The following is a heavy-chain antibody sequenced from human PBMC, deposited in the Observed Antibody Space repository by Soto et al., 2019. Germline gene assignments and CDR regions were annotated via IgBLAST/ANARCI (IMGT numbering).Heavy chain of an antibody. CDR3: ARTFGVVIMNYGMDV. Sequence: GGSLRLSCAASGFTFSSYGMHWVRQAPCKGLEWVAVISYDGSNKYYADSVKGRFTISRDNSKNTLYLQMNSLRAEDTAVYHCARTFGVVIMNYGMDVWGQGTTVTVSS. CDR1: GFTFSSYG. J-gene: IGHJ6*02. V-gene: IGHV3-30*03. D-gene: IGHD3-3*01. CDR2: ISYDGSNK.